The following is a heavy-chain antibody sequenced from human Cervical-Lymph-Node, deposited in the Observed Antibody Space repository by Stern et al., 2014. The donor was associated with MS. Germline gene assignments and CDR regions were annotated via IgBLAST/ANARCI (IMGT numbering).Heavy chain of an antibody. J-gene: IGHJ4*02. V-gene: IGHV4-31*01. Sequence: VQLVESGPGLVKPSQTLSLTCTVSGGSISSCGYSWIRLRQHPGQGLKWLVYIYDSGSTYSTPYLRSLITIAHYTLNNPLTLKLSSVTAADTAVYDCERVSYDCWSGYVPFDYWGQGTLVTVSS. CDR2: IYDSGST. CDR1: GGSISSCGYS. CDR3: ERVSYDCWSGYVPFDY. D-gene: IGHD3-3*01.